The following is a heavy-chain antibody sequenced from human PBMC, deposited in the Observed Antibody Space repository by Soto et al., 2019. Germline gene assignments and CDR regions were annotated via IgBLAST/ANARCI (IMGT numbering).Heavy chain of an antibody. Sequence: PSETLSLTCTVSGGSIGSYYWSWIRQPPGKGLEWIGYIYYSGSTNYDPSLKSRVTISVDTSKNQFSLKLSSVTAADTAVYYCARHGEAAAPSFYYYMDVWGKGTTVTVSS. CDR2: IYYSGST. D-gene: IGHD6-13*01. CDR1: GGSIGSYY. V-gene: IGHV4-59*08. J-gene: IGHJ6*03. CDR3: ARHGEAAAPSFYYYMDV.